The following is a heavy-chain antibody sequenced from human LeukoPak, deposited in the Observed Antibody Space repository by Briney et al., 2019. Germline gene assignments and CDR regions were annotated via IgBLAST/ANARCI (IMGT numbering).Heavy chain of an antibody. J-gene: IGHJ4*02. V-gene: IGHV3-48*01. CDR3: AREQDWNSPNFDY. D-gene: IGHD1-7*01. Sequence: GGSLRLSCAASGFTFSSYSMKWVRQAPGKGLEWVSYISSSSSTIYYAASVKGRFTISRDNAKNSLYLQVNSLRAEDTAVYYCAREQDWNSPNFDYWGQGTLVTVSS. CDR2: ISSSSSTI. CDR1: GFTFSSYS.